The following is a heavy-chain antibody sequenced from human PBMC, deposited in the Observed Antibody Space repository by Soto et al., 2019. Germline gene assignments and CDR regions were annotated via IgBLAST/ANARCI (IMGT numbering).Heavy chain of an antibody. D-gene: IGHD3-10*01. J-gene: IGHJ4*02. CDR3: ARVDLSRGDYFDY. V-gene: IGHV4-61*02. CDR1: GGSISSSSYY. CDR2: IYTSGST. Sequence: SETLSLTCTVSGGSISSSSYYWSWIRQPAGKGLEWIGRIYTSGSTNYNPSLKSRVTMSVDTSKNQFSLKLSSVTAADTAVYYCARVDLSRGDYFDYWGQGTLVTVSS.